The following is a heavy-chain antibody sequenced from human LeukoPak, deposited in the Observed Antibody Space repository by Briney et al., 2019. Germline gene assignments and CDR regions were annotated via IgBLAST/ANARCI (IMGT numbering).Heavy chain of an antibody. CDR2: IKRDETER. D-gene: IGHD3-3*01. CDR1: GLFFSTSG. J-gene: IGHJ6*03. Sequence: HTGGSLRLSCTASGLFFSTSGMHWVRQAPGKGLEWVAFIKRDETERWILDSVKGRFTISRDNSKNTLYLEMNTLRTEDTAVYYCVRGQRAHVEWSSYMDVWGKGTTVTVSS. CDR3: VRGQRAHVEWSSYMDV. V-gene: IGHV3-30*19.